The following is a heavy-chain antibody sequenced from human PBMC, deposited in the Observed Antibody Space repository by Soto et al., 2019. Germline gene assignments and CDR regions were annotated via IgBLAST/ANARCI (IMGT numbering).Heavy chain of an antibody. CDR1: GFTFSSYS. D-gene: IGHD2-15*01. Sequence: VQLVESGGGLVQPGGSLRLSCAASGFTFSSYSMNWVRQAPGKGLEWVSYISSSSSTIYYADSVKGRFTISRDNAKNSLYLQMNSLRAEDTAVYYCARTVVVVAATGAFDIWGQGTMVTVSS. CDR3: ARTVVVVAATGAFDI. CDR2: ISSSSSTI. V-gene: IGHV3-48*01. J-gene: IGHJ3*02.